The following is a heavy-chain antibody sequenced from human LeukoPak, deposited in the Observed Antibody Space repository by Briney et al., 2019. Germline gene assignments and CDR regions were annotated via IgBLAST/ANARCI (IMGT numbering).Heavy chain of an antibody. CDR3: ARDYLRYCSGGSCYSVDY. V-gene: IGHV3-53*05. J-gene: IGHJ4*02. D-gene: IGHD2-15*01. Sequence: GGSLRLSCAASGFTVSSNYMSWVRQAPGKGLEWVSVIYSGGSTYYADSVKGRFTISRDNSKNTLYLQMNSLRAEDTAVYYCARDYLRYCSGGSCYSVDYWGQGTLVTVSS. CDR1: GFTVSSNY. CDR2: IYSGGST.